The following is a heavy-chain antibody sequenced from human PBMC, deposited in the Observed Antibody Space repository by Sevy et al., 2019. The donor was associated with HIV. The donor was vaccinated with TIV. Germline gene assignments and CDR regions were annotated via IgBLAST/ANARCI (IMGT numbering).Heavy chain of an antibody. V-gene: IGHV3-30*18. D-gene: IGHD6-19*01. Sequence: GGSLRLSCAASGFTFSSYGMHWVRQAPSKGLDWVTVISCDGSNKDYADSVKGRFTMSRDNSKNTLYLQMNGLRVEDTAVYYCAKGGQWLVRDWFDPWGQGTLVTVSS. J-gene: IGHJ5*02. CDR3: AKGGQWLVRDWFDP. CDR1: GFTFSSYG. CDR2: ISCDGSNK.